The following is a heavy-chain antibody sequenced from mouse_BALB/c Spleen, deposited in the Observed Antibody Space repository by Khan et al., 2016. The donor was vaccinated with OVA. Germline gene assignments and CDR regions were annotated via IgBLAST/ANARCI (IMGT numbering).Heavy chain of an antibody. J-gene: IGHJ4*01. CDR1: GFSLSRYN. Sequence: QVQLKGSGPGLVAPSQSLSITCTVSGFSLSRYNIHWVRQPPGKGLEWLGMIWGGGGTDYNSTLKSRLSISKDNSKSQVFLKMNSLQTDDSAMYYCARAYYRYDGSYAMDYWGQGTSVTVSS. CDR3: ARAYYRYDGSYAMDY. D-gene: IGHD2-14*01. V-gene: IGHV2-6-4*01. CDR2: IWGGGGT.